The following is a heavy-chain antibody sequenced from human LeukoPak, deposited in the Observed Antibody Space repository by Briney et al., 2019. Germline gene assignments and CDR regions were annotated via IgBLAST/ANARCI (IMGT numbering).Heavy chain of an antibody. Sequence: SETLSLTCTVSGGSVSSGSYYWSWIRQPPGKGLEWIAYIYHSGSTFYNPSLKSRVSISADRSKKQFSLKPSSVTAADTAVYYCARSPGYCSGGSCYGHYYGMDVWGQGTTVTVSS. J-gene: IGHJ6*02. CDR1: GGSVSSGSYY. CDR2: IYHSGST. D-gene: IGHD2-15*01. CDR3: ARSPGYCSGGSCYGHYYGMDV. V-gene: IGHV4-30-2*01.